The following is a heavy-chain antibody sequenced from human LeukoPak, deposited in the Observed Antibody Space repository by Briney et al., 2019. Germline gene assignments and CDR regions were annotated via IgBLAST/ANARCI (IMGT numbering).Heavy chain of an antibody. D-gene: IGHD5-12*01. CDR2: INQDGSRK. CDR3: ARQYSGYDPFDY. V-gene: IGHV3-7*01. Sequence: GGSLRLSCAASGFFSGSWMSWVRRAPGKGLEWVASINQDGSRKYYVDSVKGRFTISRDNANNSLSLQMNSLRAGDTAVYYCARQYSGYDPFDYWGQGTLVTVSS. J-gene: IGHJ4*02. CDR1: GFFSGSW.